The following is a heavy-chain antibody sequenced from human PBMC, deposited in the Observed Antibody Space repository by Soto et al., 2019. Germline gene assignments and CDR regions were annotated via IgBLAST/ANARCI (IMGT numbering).Heavy chain of an antibody. D-gene: IGHD2-8*01. J-gene: IGHJ4*02. CDR3: AKADGASHSPLDC. CDR1: GFTFRGYA. Sequence: EEQLLESGGGLAQPGGSLRLSCAASGFTFRGYAMSWVRQAPGKGPEWVSGISGSGDSTYHAKSVKGRFIISRDNSKNTLYLEINSLRAEDTAVYYCAKADGASHSPLDCWGQGTLVAVSS. CDR2: ISGSGDST. V-gene: IGHV3-23*01.